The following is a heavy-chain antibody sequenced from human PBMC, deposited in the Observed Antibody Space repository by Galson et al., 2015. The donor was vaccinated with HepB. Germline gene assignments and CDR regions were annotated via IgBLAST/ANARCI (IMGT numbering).Heavy chain of an antibody. J-gene: IGHJ4*02. Sequence: SLRLSCAASGFIFTRYAISWVRQAPGKGLEWVSSIGGSGGSTYYADSVKGRFTFSRDNSKNTVYLQMNSLRVEDPAVYYCAKVAILGVTPHYFDYWGQGTRVTVSS. CDR1: GFIFTRYA. V-gene: IGHV3-23*01. D-gene: IGHD2-21*02. CDR3: AKVAILGVTPHYFDY. CDR2: IGGSGGST.